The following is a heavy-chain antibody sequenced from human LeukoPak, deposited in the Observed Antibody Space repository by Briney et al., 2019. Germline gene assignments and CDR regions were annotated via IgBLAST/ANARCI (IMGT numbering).Heavy chain of an antibody. CDR1: GGSISSYY. D-gene: IGHD3-3*01. Sequence: SETLSLTCTVSGGSISSYYWSWIRQPAGKGLEWIGRIYTSGSTNYNPSLKSRVTMSVDTSKNQFSLKLSSVTAADTAVYYCARESNSYDFWSGYYYYYYYMDVWGKGTTVTVSS. CDR3: ARESNSYDFWSGYYYYYYYMDV. V-gene: IGHV4-4*07. J-gene: IGHJ6*03. CDR2: IYTSGST.